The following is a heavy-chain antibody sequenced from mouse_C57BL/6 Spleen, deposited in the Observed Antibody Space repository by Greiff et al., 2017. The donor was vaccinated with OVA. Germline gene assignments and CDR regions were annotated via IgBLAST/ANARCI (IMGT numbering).Heavy chain of an antibody. CDR3: AREEDWYYFDY. CDR1: GFTFSDYY. CDR2: INYDGSST. J-gene: IGHJ2*01. D-gene: IGHD4-1*01. V-gene: IGHV5-16*01. Sequence: EVMLVESEGGLVQPGSSMKLSCTASGFTFSDYYMAWVRQVPEKGLEWVANINYDGSSTYYLDSLKSRFIISRDNAKNILYLQMSSLKSEDTATYYCAREEDWYYFDYWGQGTTLTVSS.